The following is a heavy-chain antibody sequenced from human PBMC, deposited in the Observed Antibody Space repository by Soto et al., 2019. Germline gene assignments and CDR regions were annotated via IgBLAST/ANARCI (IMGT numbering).Heavy chain of an antibody. V-gene: IGHV5-51*01. D-gene: IGHD5-12*01. CDR3: ARHRGSPGSYFGMDV. CDR2: IYPGDSDT. Sequence: GESLKISCKGSGYSFTSYWINWVRQMPGKGLEWMGVIYPGDSDTRYSPSFQGQVTISADKSINTAYLQWRSLKASDTAVYYCARHRGSPGSYFGMDVWGQGTTVTVSS. J-gene: IGHJ6*02. CDR1: GYSFTSYW.